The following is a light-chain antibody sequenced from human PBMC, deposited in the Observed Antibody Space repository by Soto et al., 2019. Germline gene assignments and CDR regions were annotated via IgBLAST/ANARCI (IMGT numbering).Light chain of an antibody. CDR3: QSYDSSVSKVV. CDR1: SSHIGAGYD. V-gene: IGLV1-40*01. J-gene: IGLJ2*01. Sequence: QSVLTQPPSVSGAPGQRVTISCTGSSSHIGAGYDVHWYQQLPGTAPKLLIYGNSNPPSGVPDRFSGSKSGTSASLAITGLQAEDEADYYCQSYDSSVSKVVVGGGTKLTVL. CDR2: GNS.